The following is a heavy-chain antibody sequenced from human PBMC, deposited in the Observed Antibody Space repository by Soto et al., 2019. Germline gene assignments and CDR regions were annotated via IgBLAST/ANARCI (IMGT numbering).Heavy chain of an antibody. D-gene: IGHD1-7*01. V-gene: IGHV6-1*01. CDR2: TYYRSRWYN. CDR3: AGTTSHQWYYMDV. CDR1: GGSFSSYMAA. J-gene: IGHJ6*03. Sequence: SQAVSRTAASSGGSFSSYMAAWNWYRQSPSRGLEWLARTYYRSRWYNDYAVSVRSRITVNPDTSKNQFSLQLTSVTPEDTAVYYCAGTTSHQWYYMDVWGKGTTVTVSS.